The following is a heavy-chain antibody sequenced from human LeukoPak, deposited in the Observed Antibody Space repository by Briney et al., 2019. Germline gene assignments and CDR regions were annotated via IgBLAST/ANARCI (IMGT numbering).Heavy chain of an antibody. CDR1: GYTFTSYG. CDR2: ISAYNGNT. D-gene: IGHD3-3*01. J-gene: IGHJ4*02. Sequence: ASVKVSCKASGYTFTSYGISWVRQAPGQGLEWMGWISAYNGNTNYAQKLQGRVTMTTDTSTSTAYMELRSLRSDDTAVYYCARAMQRTYYDFWSGYHIWGQGTLVTVSS. V-gene: IGHV1-18*01. CDR3: ARAMQRTYYDFWSGYHI.